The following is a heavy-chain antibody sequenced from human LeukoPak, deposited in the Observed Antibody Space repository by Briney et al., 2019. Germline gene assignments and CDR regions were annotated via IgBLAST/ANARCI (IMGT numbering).Heavy chain of an antibody. D-gene: IGHD1-26*01. CDR1: GLIFSSAW. CDR3: ARDGSYKLDY. Sequence: GGSLRLSCAASGLIFSSAWMHWARQTPGKGLVWISRIKSDGTATYAYSVRGRFTISRDNAKNTLYLQMNNLRADDTGIYYCARDGSYKLDYWGQGALVTVSS. V-gene: IGHV3-74*01. CDR2: IKSDGTA. J-gene: IGHJ4*02.